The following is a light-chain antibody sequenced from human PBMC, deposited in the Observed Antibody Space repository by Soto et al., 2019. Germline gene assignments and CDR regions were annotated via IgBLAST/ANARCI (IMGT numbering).Light chain of an antibody. CDR1: QGISIW. V-gene: IGKV1-12*01. CDR3: QQANSFPFT. Sequence: DIQMTQSPSSLSASVGDRVPITCRASQGISIWLAWYQQKPGKAPKLLIYAASNLHSGVPSRFSGSGSGTDFTLTNSSLQPEDFATYYCQQANSFPFTFGPGTKVDVK. CDR2: AAS. J-gene: IGKJ3*01.